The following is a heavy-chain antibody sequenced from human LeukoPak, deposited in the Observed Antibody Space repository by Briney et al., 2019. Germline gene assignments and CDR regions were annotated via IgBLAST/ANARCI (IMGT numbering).Heavy chain of an antibody. D-gene: IGHD6-13*01. CDR1: GFTFSDYS. J-gene: IGHJ4*02. V-gene: IGHV3-21*01. CDR2: ISSDSSYI. CDR3: ARFSWSTLDY. Sequence: GGSLRLSCAASGFTFSDYSMNWVRQAPGKGLEWVSSISSDSSYIYYADSLKRRLTISRDNAKNSLYLQIDSLRAEDTAVYYCARFSWSTLDYWGQGTLVTVSS.